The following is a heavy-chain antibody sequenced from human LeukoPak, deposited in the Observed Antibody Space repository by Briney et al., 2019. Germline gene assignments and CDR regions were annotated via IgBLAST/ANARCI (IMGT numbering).Heavy chain of an antibody. V-gene: IGHV3-69-1*01. J-gene: IGHJ4*02. Sequence: GGSLRLSCEASGFTFSAYAMTWVRQAPGKGLEWVSSIGSDNKPHYSESVKGRFAISRDNAKNSVDLQMNSLRAEDTAVYYCARDGIDYWGQGTLVTVSS. CDR2: IGSDNKP. CDR3: ARDGIDY. CDR1: GFTFSAYA.